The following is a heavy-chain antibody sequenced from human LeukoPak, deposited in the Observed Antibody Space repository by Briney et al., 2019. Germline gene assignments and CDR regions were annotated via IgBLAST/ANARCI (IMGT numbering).Heavy chain of an antibody. J-gene: IGHJ4*02. CDR3: AGKSIAVAGPFDY. D-gene: IGHD6-19*01. Sequence: SETLSLTCTVSGGSISTYYWSWIRQPPGRGLEWIGYIYYSGYTNYNPSLKSRVTISVDTSKNQFSLKLSSVTAADTAVYYCAGKSIAVAGPFDYWGQGTLVTVSS. CDR1: GGSISTYY. V-gene: IGHV4-59*01. CDR2: IYYSGYT.